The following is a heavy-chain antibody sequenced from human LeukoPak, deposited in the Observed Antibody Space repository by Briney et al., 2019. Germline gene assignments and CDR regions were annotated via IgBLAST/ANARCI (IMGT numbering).Heavy chain of an antibody. CDR2: IYHSGST. Sequence: SETLSLTCAVSGYSISSGYYCGWIRQPPGKGLEWIGSIYHSGSTYYNPSLKSRVTISVDTSKNQFSLKLSSVTAADTAVYYCARLLAAAPFDYWGQGTLVTVSS. CDR3: ARLLAAAPFDY. V-gene: IGHV4-38-2*01. J-gene: IGHJ4*02. D-gene: IGHD6-13*01. CDR1: GYSISSGYY.